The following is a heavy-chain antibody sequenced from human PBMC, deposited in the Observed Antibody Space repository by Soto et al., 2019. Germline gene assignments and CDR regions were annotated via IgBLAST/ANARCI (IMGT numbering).Heavy chain of an antibody. Sequence: QLQLQESGPGLVKPSETLSLTCTVSGGSISSSSYYWGWIRQPPGKGLEWIGSIYYSGSTYYNPSLNSRVTISVDTSKNQFSLKLSSVTAADPAVYYCARHWLQSWFDPWGQGTLVTVSS. J-gene: IGHJ5*02. CDR1: GGSISSSSYY. CDR2: IYYSGST. D-gene: IGHD4-4*01. CDR3: ARHWLQSWFDP. V-gene: IGHV4-39*01.